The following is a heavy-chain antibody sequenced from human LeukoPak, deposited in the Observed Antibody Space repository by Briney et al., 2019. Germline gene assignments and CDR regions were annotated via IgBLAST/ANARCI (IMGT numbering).Heavy chain of an antibody. Sequence: PGRSLRLSCAASGFNFSSYGMHWVRQAPGKGLEWVTSIWFDGSNIHYADSVKGRVIISRDNSKSALYLQMNSLRAEDTAVYYCATAHLVVPGAMDLVFDYWGQGALVTVSS. CDR3: ATAHLVVPGAMDLVFDY. CDR1: GFNFSSYG. D-gene: IGHD2-2*01. CDR2: IWFDGSNI. V-gene: IGHV3-33*01. J-gene: IGHJ4*02.